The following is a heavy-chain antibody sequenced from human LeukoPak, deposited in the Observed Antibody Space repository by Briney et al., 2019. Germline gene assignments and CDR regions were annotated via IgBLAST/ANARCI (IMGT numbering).Heavy chain of an antibody. CDR2: IYQSGNT. CDR1: GGSIRTHY. J-gene: IGHJ4*02. D-gene: IGHD3-22*01. CDR3: ARDADGYLDY. Sequence: SETLSLTCTVSGGSIRTHYWGWIRQPPGKGLEWIAYIYQSGNTNYNPSLKSRVTMSVDTSKNQFSLKLSSVTAADTAVYYCARDADGYLDYWGQGALVTVSS. V-gene: IGHV4-59*11.